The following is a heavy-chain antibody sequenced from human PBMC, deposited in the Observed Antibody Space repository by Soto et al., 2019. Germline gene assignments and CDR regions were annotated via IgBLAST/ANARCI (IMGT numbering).Heavy chain of an antibody. Sequence: QVQLQESGPGLVKPSQTLSLTCTDSGGSISSGGYYWSWIRQHPGKGLEWIGYIYYSGSTYYNPSLKSRVTISVDTSKNQFSLKLSSVTAADTAVYYGAREYSSSSLFDYWGQGTLVTVSS. CDR1: GGSISSGGYY. CDR2: IYYSGST. V-gene: IGHV4-31*03. J-gene: IGHJ4*02. CDR3: AREYSSSSLFDY. D-gene: IGHD6-6*01.